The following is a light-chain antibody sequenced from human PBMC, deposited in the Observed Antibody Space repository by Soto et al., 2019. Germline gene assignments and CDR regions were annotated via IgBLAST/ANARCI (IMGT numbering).Light chain of an antibody. J-gene: IGLJ1*01. CDR2: DVN. V-gene: IGLV2-14*03. CDR3: SSYTSSGNYV. CDR1: RSDVGGYNY. Sequence: YVLREPARVRGYPGEAIAISRKGRRSDVGGYNYVSWYQHHPGKAPKLRIYDVNNGAAGVYEGFSGSKSGNTASLTISVLQAEDEADYYCSSYTSSGNYVFGTVTKVTVL.